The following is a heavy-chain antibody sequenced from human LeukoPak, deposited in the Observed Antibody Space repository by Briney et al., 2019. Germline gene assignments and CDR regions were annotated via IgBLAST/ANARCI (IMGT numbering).Heavy chain of an antibody. J-gene: IGHJ6*02. CDR2: IYYSGNT. D-gene: IGHD3-10*01. Sequence: SETLSLTCTDSGDSISTYYWSWIRQPPGKGLERLGYIYYSGNTNYNPSLKSRVTISVDTSKNQFSLKLSSVTAADTAVYYCARGRGHYYYHGMDVWGQGTTVTVSS. CDR1: GDSISTYY. CDR3: ARGRGHYYYHGMDV. V-gene: IGHV4-59*01.